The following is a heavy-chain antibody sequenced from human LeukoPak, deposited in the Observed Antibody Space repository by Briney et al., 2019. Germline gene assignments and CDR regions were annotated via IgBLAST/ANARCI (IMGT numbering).Heavy chain of an antibody. Sequence: PSETLSLTCSVSGGSFSSYYWSWIRQPPGKGLEWIGYVYYNGITNYNPSLKSRVTMSTDTSRDQFSLKLNSVTAADTAVYYCARGGGTFDYWGQGTLVTVSS. V-gene: IGHV4-59*01. CDR1: GGSFSSYY. D-gene: IGHD2-15*01. CDR2: VYYNGIT. J-gene: IGHJ4*02. CDR3: ARGGGTFDY.